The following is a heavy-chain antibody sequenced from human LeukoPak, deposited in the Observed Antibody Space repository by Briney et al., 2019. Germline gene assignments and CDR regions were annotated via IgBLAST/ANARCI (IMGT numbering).Heavy chain of an antibody. J-gene: IGHJ4*02. CDR3: ARVRGIAEGYFDY. D-gene: IGHD6-13*01. CDR1: GGSFSGYY. CDR2: INHSGST. Sequence: SETLSLTCAVYGGSFSGYYWSWIRQPPEKGLEWIGEINHSGSTNYNPSLKSRVTISVDTSKNQFSLKLSSVTAADTAVYYCARVRGIAEGYFDYWGQGTLVTVSS. V-gene: IGHV4-34*01.